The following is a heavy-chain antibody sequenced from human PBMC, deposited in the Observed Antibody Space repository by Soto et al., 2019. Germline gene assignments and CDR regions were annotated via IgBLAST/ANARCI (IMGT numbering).Heavy chain of an antibody. Sequence: PSETLSLTCTVSGFSLNYYFWSWIRLPPGKGLEWIGYIYSSGSTAYNPSLKSRVTISLDTSNNQFSLKLNSVTAADTAVYYCARVEVAGTRVDYWGQGTLVTVSS. CDR1: GFSLNYYF. CDR2: IYSSGST. J-gene: IGHJ4*02. V-gene: IGHV4-59*08. D-gene: IGHD6-19*01. CDR3: ARVEVAGTRVDY.